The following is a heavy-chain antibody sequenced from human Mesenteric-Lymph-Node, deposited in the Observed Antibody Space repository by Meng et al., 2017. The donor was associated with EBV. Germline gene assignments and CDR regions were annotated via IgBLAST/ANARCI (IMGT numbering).Heavy chain of an antibody. CDR1: GFIFSDYY. V-gene: IGHV3-11*01. CDR2: ISSTGTIV. J-gene: IGHJ5*02. D-gene: IGHD4-17*01. CDR3: VRGDYGDGNWFDP. Sequence: QVQLGDAGGGLVKPGGSRRLSCAASGFIFSDYYMAWIRQTPGRGLEWLSHISSTGTIVKYADSVQGQFTISRDNAKNSLYLQMNSLQPDDTAVYYCVRGDYGDGNWFDPWGQGTLVTVSS.